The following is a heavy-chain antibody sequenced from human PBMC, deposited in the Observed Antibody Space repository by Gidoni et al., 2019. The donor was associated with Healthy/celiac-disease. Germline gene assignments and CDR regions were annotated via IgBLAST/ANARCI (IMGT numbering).Heavy chain of an antibody. CDR3: AGILWFGESLSPPTPPYWYFDL. Sequence: QVQLQESCPGLVKPSETLSLTCTVSGGSISSYEWSWVRQPPGKGLEGFGYIYYSGSTNDNPSLKSRVTISVDTSTNQFSLKLSSVTAADTAVYSCAGILWFGESLSPPTPPYWYFDLWGRGTLVTVSS. V-gene: IGHV4-59*01. CDR1: GGSISSYE. J-gene: IGHJ2*01. CDR2: IYYSGST. D-gene: IGHD3-10*01.